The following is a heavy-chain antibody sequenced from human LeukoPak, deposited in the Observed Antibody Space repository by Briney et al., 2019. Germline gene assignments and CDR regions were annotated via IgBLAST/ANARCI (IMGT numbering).Heavy chain of an antibody. Sequence: SETLSLTCTVSGGSISSYYWSWIRQPAGKGLEWIGRIYTSGSTNYNPSLTSRVTMSVDTSKNQFSLKLSSVTAADTAVYYCARGATTVIKDAFDIWGQGTMVSVSS. CDR1: GGSISSYY. D-gene: IGHD4-23*01. CDR3: ARGATTVIKDAFDI. V-gene: IGHV4-4*07. CDR2: IYTSGST. J-gene: IGHJ3*02.